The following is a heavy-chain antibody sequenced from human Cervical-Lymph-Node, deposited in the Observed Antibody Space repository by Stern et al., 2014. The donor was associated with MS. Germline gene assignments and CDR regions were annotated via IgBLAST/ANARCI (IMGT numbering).Heavy chain of an antibody. Sequence: EVQLVQSGGGLVQPGGSLRLSCAASGFTFSSYWMHWVRPAPGKGLVWVSRIDSDGSTTSYADAVKGRFTISRDNAKNTVYLQMNSLRAEDTALYYCARAISAMVRGVTDYWGQGTLVTVSS. CDR1: GFTFSSYW. J-gene: IGHJ4*02. D-gene: IGHD3-10*01. CDR3: ARAISAMVRGVTDY. CDR2: IDSDGSTT. V-gene: IGHV3-74*02.